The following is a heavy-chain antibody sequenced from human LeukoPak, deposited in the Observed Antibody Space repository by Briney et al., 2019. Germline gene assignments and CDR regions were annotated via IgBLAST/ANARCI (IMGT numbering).Heavy chain of an antibody. CDR3: AQWSRYFDY. D-gene: IGHD1-26*01. CDR2: ISGSGYST. CDR1: GFTFSSYS. Sequence: GGSLRLSCAASGFTFSSYSMNWVRQAPGKGLEWVSAISGSGYSTYYADSVKGRFTISRDNSKNTLYLQMNSLRAEDTALYFCAQWSRYFDYWGQGTLATVSS. V-gene: IGHV3-23*01. J-gene: IGHJ4*02.